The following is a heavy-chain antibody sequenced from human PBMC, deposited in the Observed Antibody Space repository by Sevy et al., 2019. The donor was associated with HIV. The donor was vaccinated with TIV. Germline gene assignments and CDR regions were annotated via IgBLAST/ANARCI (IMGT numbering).Heavy chain of an antibody. Sequence: GGYLRLSCAVSGFTFSSYWMSWVRQAPGKGLEWVANVNPDGSAKKYVESVKGRFTISRDNAKSSLYLQMNSLRAEDTAVYYCARDLAHRAYDFQLGGQGTLVTVSS. J-gene: IGHJ4*02. V-gene: IGHV3-7*01. D-gene: IGHD5-12*01. CDR1: GFTFSSYW. CDR2: VNPDGSAK. CDR3: ARDLAHRAYDFQL.